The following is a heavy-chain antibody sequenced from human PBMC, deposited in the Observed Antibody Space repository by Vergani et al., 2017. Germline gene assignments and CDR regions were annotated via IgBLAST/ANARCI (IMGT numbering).Heavy chain of an antibody. CDR3: TTDPSLIWFGDLTFNL. Sequence: EVQLVESGGGLVKPGGSLRLSCAGSGFTFKNTWMNWVRQAPGEGLEWIGRIKTKTDAETTDYAAPVKGRFTISRDDSKNMVYLQMNSLKTEDTAVYYCTTDPSLIWFGDLTFNLRGQGTQVTVSS. D-gene: IGHD3-10*01. CDR1: GFTFKNTW. V-gene: IGHV3-15*01. J-gene: IGHJ4*02. CDR2: IKTKTDAETT.